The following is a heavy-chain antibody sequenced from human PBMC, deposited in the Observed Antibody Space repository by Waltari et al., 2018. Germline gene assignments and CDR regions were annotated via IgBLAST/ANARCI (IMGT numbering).Heavy chain of an antibody. CDR3: AREKRDYYDSSGYVDY. D-gene: IGHD3-22*01. CDR1: GGSISSVDSY. Sequence: QVQLQESGPGLVKPSQNLSLTCPVSGGSISSVDSYWSLIRQPPGKGLEWIGYIYYSGSTYYNPSLKSRVTISVDTSKNQFSLKLSSVTAADTAVYYCAREKRDYYDSSGYVDYWGQGTLVTVSS. CDR2: IYYSGST. V-gene: IGHV4-30-4*08. J-gene: IGHJ4*02.